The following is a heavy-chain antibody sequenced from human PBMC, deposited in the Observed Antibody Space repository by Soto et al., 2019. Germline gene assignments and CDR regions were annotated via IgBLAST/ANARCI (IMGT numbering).Heavy chain of an antibody. D-gene: IGHD6-19*01. Sequence: QVQLVQSGAEVKKPGSSVKVSCKASGGTFSSYAISWVRQAPGQGLEWMGGIIPIFGTANYAQKFQGRVTITADKSTSTAYLELSRLGSEDTGGDYRAGGGKGVAGTFFRQWGQGTLVTVSS. J-gene: IGHJ4*02. CDR2: IIPIFGTA. V-gene: IGHV1-69*06. CDR1: GGTFSSYA. CDR3: AGGGKGVAGTFFRQ.